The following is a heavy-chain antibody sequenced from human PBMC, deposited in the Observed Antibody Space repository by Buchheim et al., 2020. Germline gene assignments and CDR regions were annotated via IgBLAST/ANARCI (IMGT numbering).Heavy chain of an antibody. CDR2: ISYDGSNK. Sequence: QVQLVESGGGVVQPGRSLRLSCAASGFTFSSYAMHWVRQAPGKGLEWVAVISYDGSNKYYADSVKGRFTISRDNSKKTLYLQMNSLRAEDTAVYYCARELTTVVTPGAFDIWGQGT. D-gene: IGHD4-23*01. J-gene: IGHJ3*02. CDR1: GFTFSSYA. CDR3: ARELTTVVTPGAFDI. V-gene: IGHV3-30*04.